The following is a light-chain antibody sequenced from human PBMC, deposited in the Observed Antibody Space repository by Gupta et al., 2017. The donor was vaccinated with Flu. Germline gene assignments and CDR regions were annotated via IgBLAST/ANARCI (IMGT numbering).Light chain of an antibody. CDR3: VQGTHWPYT. Sequence: VILGQPASISCRSSQSLEYSDGNTYLNWFQQRPGQSPRRLIYKVFNRDSGVPDRFSGSGSGSDFTLQISGVEAEDVGVYYCVQGTHWPYTFGQGTKLEIK. J-gene: IGKJ2*01. CDR1: QSLEYSDGNTY. V-gene: IGKV2-30*01. CDR2: KVF.